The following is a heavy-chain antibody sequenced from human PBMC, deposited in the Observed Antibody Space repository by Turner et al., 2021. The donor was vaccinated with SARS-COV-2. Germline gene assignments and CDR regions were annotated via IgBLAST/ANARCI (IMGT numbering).Heavy chain of an antibody. CDR2: IYSGGST. D-gene: IGHD5-12*01. J-gene: IGHJ4*02. Sequence: EVQLVESGGGLVQPGGSLRLSCAASGFTVSSNYMSWVRRAPGKGLEWFSLIYSGGSTDYADSVKGRFTISRDNSKNTLSLQMNSLRAEDTAVYYCARHKWRRGAFDYWGQGTLVTVSS. CDR3: ARHKWRRGAFDY. CDR1: GFTVSSNY. V-gene: IGHV3-66*04.